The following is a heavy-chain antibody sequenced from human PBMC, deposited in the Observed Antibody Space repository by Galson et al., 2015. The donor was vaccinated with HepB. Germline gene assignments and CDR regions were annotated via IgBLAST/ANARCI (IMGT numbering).Heavy chain of an antibody. J-gene: IGHJ5*02. D-gene: IGHD6-13*01. CDR3: ARVAQQLVGWWSGWFDP. CDR1: GFTFSSYA. Sequence: SLRLSCAASGFTFSSYAMHWVRQAPGKGLEWVAVISYDGSNKYYADSVKGRFTISRDNSKNTLYLQMNSLRAEDTAVYYCARVAQQLVGWWSGWFDPWGQGTLVTVSS. V-gene: IGHV3-30*04. CDR2: ISYDGSNK.